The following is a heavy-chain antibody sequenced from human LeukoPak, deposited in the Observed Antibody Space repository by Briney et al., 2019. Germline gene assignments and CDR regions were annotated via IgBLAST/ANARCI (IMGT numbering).Heavy chain of an antibody. D-gene: IGHD1-26*01. CDR1: GFTFSSYS. V-gene: IGHV3-23*01. CDR3: AKVWARGLVGATEAFDI. J-gene: IGHJ3*02. Sequence: GGSLRLSCAASGFTFSSYSMNWVRQAPGKGLEWVSAISGSGGSTYYADSVKGRFTISRDNSKNTLYLQMNSLRAEDTAVYYCAKVWARGLVGATEAFDIWGQGTMVTVSS. CDR2: ISGSGGST.